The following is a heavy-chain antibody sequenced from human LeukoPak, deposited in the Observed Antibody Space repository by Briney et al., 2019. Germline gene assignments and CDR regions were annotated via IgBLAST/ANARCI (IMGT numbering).Heavy chain of an antibody. Sequence: GGSLRLSCAASGFTFSSYGMSWVRQALGKGLEWVSAISGSGGSTYYADSVKGRFTISRDNSKNTLYLQMNSLRAEDTAVYYCAKDRAIFGVVIDAFDIWGQGTMVTVSS. CDR2: ISGSGGST. J-gene: IGHJ3*02. D-gene: IGHD3-3*01. CDR3: AKDRAIFGVVIDAFDI. V-gene: IGHV3-23*01. CDR1: GFTFSSYG.